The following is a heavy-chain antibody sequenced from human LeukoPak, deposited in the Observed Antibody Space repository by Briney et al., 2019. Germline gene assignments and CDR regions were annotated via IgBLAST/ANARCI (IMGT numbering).Heavy chain of an antibody. Sequence: GGSLRLSCAASGLTFSSYAMNWVRQAPGKGLEWVSGVSGSGRSTYYADSVKGRFTISRDNSKNALYLQMNSLRAEDTAVYYCAKDYGDSYWYFDLWGRGTLSLSPQ. D-gene: IGHD4-17*01. J-gene: IGHJ2*01. CDR3: AKDYGDSYWYFDL. CDR1: GLTFSSYA. CDR2: VSGSGRST. V-gene: IGHV3-23*01.